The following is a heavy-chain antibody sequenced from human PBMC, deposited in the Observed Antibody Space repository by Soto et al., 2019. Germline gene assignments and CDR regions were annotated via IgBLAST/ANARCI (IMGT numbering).Heavy chain of an antibody. CDR2: IYYSGST. CDR3: ARDTSIAVAGTYYYYGMDV. V-gene: IGHV4-59*01. J-gene: IGHJ6*02. CDR1: GGSISSYY. Sequence: SETLSLTSTVSGGSISSYYWSWIRQPPGKGLEWIGYIYYSGSTNYNPSPKSRVTISVDTSKNQFSLKLSSVTAADTAVYYCARDTSIAVAGTYYYYGMDVWGQGTTVTVSS. D-gene: IGHD6-19*01.